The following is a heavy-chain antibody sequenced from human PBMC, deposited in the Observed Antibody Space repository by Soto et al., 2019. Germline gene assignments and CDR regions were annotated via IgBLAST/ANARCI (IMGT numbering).Heavy chain of an antibody. V-gene: IGHV3-48*01. J-gene: IGHJ4*02. CDR1: GFTFSSYS. CDR2: ISSSSSTI. CDR3: ARDRTRRGWPIFDS. D-gene: IGHD6-19*01. Sequence: EVQVVESGGGLVQPGGSLRLSCAASGFTFSSYSMNWVRQAPGKGLERVSYISSSSSTIYYADSVKGRFTISRDNAKDSLYLQMNSLRAEDTAVYYCARDRTRRGWPIFDSWGQGTLVTVSS.